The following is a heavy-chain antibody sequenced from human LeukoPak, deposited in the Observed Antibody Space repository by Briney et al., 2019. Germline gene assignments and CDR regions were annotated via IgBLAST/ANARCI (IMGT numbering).Heavy chain of an antibody. D-gene: IGHD3-16*01. CDR1: GFTFSSYS. V-gene: IGHV3-21*01. Sequence: GSLSLSCAASGFTFSSYSMNWVRQAPGKGLEWVSSISSSSSYIYYADSVKGRFTISRDNSKNTLYLQMNSLRAEDTAVYYCAIDIGGSNDYWGQGTLVTVSS. J-gene: IGHJ4*02. CDR3: AIDIGGSNDY. CDR2: ISSSSSYI.